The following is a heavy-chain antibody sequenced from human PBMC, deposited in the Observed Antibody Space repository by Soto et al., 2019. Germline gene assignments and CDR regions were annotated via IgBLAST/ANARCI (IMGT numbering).Heavy chain of an antibody. J-gene: IGHJ4*02. CDR1: GGSFSPYY. D-gene: IGHD3-16*01. CDR2: TDQSGGT. CDR3: AIGRGGIKY. Sequence: QVQLQQWGTGLLKSSETLSLNCAVYGGSFSPYYWSWVRQPPGKGLEWIGETDQSGGTYYNPSLKSRVTVSLDTSKNQFSLEVKSVTAADTAVYYCAIGRGGIKYWGQGTLVTVSS. V-gene: IGHV4-34*01.